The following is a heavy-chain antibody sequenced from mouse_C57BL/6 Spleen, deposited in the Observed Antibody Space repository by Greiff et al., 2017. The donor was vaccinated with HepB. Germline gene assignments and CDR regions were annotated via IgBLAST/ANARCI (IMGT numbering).Heavy chain of an antibody. CDR2: ISYDGSN. J-gene: IGHJ1*03. D-gene: IGHD2-5*01. CDR1: GYSITSGYY. CDR3: ARDSPDSNYWYFDV. Sequence: EVQLQESGPGLVKPSQSLSLTCSVTGYSITSGYYWNWIRQSPGNKLEWMGYISYDGSNNYHPSHKNLISIPRDTSKNQFFLKLNSVTTETTATYYCARDSPDSNYWYFDVWGTGTTVTVSS. V-gene: IGHV3-6*01.